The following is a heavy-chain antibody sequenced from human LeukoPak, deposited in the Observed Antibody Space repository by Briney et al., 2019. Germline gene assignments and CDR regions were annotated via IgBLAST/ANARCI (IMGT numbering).Heavy chain of an antibody. J-gene: IGHJ4*02. D-gene: IGHD3-3*01. CDR3: AREGDDFWSGTRFDY. CDR1: GGTFSSYA. V-gene: IGHV1-69*13. CDR2: IIPIFGTA. Sequence: ASVKVSCKASGGTFSSYAISWVRQAPGQGLEWMGGIIPIFGTANYAQKFQGRVTITADESTSTAYMELSSLRSEDTAVYYCAREGDDFWSGTRFDYWGQGTLVTASS.